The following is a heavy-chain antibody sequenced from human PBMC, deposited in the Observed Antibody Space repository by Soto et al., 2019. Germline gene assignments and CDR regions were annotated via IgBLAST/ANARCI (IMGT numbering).Heavy chain of an antibody. CDR2: FSGSGGRT. CDR3: AKVQIRASTSGFDY. J-gene: IGHJ4*02. V-gene: IGHV3-23*01. CDR1: GFTFSSYA. D-gene: IGHD6-19*01. Sequence: GGSLRLSCAASGFTFSSYAMSWVRQAPGKGLEWVSAFSGSGGRTYYADSVKGRFTISRDNSKNTLYLQMNSLRAEDTAVYYCAKVQIRASTSGFDYWGQGTLVTVSS.